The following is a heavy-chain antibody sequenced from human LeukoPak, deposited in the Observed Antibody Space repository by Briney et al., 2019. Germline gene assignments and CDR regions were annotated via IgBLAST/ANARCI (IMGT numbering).Heavy chain of an antibody. CDR3: SRGWLQQGFDY. J-gene: IGHJ4*02. CDR2: TYYSSNWYI. Sequence: SQTLSLTCAISGDSVSTNNAGWNWIRQSPSRGLEWLGRTYYSSNWYIHYAVSVKSRITINPDTSKNQFSLQLNSVTPEDTAVYYCSRGWLQQGFDYWGQGTLVTVSS. CDR1: GDSVSTNNAG. D-gene: IGHD5-24*01. V-gene: IGHV6-1*01.